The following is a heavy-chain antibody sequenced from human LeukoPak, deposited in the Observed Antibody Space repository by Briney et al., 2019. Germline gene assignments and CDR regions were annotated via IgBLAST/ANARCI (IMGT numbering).Heavy chain of an antibody. J-gene: IGHJ4*02. CDR3: ASLKEIMSTILCH. CDR2: IKEDGSEA. CDR1: GFTFSTYW. D-gene: IGHD5/OR15-5a*01. Sequence: PGGSLRLSCAASGFTFSTYWMAWVRQAPGKGLEWVANIKEDGSEAYYVDSVRGRFTISRDNANNSLYLQMSSLRADYTAVYYCASLKEIMSTILCHWGQGTLVTVSS. V-gene: IGHV3-7*05.